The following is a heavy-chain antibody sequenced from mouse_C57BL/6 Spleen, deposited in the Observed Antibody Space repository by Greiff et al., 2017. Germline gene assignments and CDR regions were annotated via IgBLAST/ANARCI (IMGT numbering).Heavy chain of an antibody. CDR3: AGNYDYSAMDY. J-gene: IGHJ4*01. Sequence: VQLQQSGPGLVKPSQSLSLTCSVTGYSITSGYYWNWIRQFPGNKLEWMGYISYDGSNNYNPSLKNRISITRDTSKNQFFLKLNSVTTEDTATYYCAGNYDYSAMDYWGQGTSVTVSS. V-gene: IGHV3-6*01. CDR1: GYSITSGYY. CDR2: ISYDGSN. D-gene: IGHD2-4*01.